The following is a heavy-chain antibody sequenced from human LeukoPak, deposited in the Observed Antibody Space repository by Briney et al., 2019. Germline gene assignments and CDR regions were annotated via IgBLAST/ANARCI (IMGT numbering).Heavy chain of an antibody. V-gene: IGHV3-49*03. CDR1: GFTFGDYA. CDR2: IRSKAHGGTT. J-gene: IGHJ4*02. CDR3: TRGGYSYGYAY. D-gene: IGHD5-18*01. Sequence: GGSLRLSCTASGFTFGDYAMSWLRQAPGKGLEWVGFIRSKAHGGTTEYAASVKGRFTISRDDSKSIAYLQMNSLKTEDTAVYYCTRGGYSYGYAYWGQGTLVTVSS.